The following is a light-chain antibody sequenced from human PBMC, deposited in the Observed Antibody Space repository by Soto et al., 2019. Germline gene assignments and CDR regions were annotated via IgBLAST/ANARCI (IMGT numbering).Light chain of an antibody. CDR2: ATS. Sequence: EIVLTQSPGTLPLSPGERATFSCRASQSIDSAYLAWYQPKPGQAPRLLIYATSSRATGITDSFSGSGSETYFHLTISRLEPEDFAVYFCQQYYTSPRTFGQGTKVVIK. CDR3: QQYYTSPRT. CDR1: QSIDSAY. J-gene: IGKJ1*01. V-gene: IGKV3-20*01.